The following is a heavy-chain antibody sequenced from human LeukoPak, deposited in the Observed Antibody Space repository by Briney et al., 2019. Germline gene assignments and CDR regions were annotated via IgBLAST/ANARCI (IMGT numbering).Heavy chain of an antibody. Sequence: GASVRVSCTASGYTFTGYYMHWVRQAPGQGLEWMGWINPNSGGTNYAQKFQGRVTMTRDTSISTAYMELSRLRSDDTAVYYRARDYFRSTPQGWFDPWGQGTLVTVSS. CDR2: INPNSGGT. CDR1: GYTFTGYY. CDR3: ARDYFRSTPQGWFDP. D-gene: IGHD3-10*02. J-gene: IGHJ5*02. V-gene: IGHV1-2*02.